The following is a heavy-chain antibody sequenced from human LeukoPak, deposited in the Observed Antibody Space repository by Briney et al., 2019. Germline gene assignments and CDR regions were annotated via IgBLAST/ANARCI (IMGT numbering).Heavy chain of an antibody. CDR3: ARSGYSYGADAFDI. V-gene: IGHV4-59*01. Sequence: SETLSLTCIVSGGSISSYYWSWVRQPPGKGLEWIGYIYYSGSTNYNPSLKSRVTISVDTSKNQFSLKLSSVTAADTAVYYCARSGYSYGADAFDIWGQGTMVTVSS. D-gene: IGHD5-18*01. CDR2: IYYSGST. J-gene: IGHJ3*02. CDR1: GGSISSYY.